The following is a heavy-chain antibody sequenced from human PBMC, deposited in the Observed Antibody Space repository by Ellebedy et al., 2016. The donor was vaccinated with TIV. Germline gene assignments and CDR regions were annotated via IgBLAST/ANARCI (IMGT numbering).Heavy chain of an antibody. CDR1: GGTFSSNA. D-gene: IGHD3-22*01. J-gene: IGHJ4*02. Sequence: SVKVSXXASGGTFSSNALSWVRQDPGEGLEWMGGIIPILGTPNYAQKFQGRVTITADESTSTAYMELSSLRSEDTAMYYCARTVVPMIVVVTTVEYYFDYWGQGTLVTVSS. CDR2: IIPILGTP. CDR3: ARTVVPMIVVVTTVEYYFDY. V-gene: IGHV1-69*13.